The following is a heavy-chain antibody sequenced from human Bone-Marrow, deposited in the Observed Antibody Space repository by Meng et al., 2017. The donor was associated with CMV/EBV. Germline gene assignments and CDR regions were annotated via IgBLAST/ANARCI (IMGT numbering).Heavy chain of an antibody. CDR2: INPSGGST. CDR1: GYTFTSYY. CDR3: ARVLYSGSFIPGGADY. V-gene: IGHV1-46*01. Sequence: ASVKVSCKASGYTFTSYYMHWVRQAPGQGLEWMGIINPSGGSTSYAQKFQGRVTMTRDTSTSTVYMELSSLRSEDTAVYYCARVLYSGSFIPGGADYWGQGTLVAVSS. J-gene: IGHJ4*02. D-gene: IGHD1-26*01.